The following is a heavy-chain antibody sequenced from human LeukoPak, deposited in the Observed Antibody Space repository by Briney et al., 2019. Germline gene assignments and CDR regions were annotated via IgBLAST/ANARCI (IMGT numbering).Heavy chain of an antibody. V-gene: IGHV4-4*07. CDR2: TYSSGST. CDR3: ARGGGWFDR. Sequence: SETLSLTCTVSGGSITNYYWNWMRQSTGKGLEWIGRTYSSGSTDYNSSLKSRVSMSVDTSKNQFSLKLSSVTAADTAVYYCARGGGWFDRWGQGTLVTVSS. CDR1: GGSITNYY. J-gene: IGHJ5*02.